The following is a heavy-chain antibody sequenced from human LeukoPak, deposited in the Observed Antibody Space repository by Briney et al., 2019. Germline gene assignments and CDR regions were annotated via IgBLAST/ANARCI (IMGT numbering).Heavy chain of an antibody. V-gene: IGHV3-30*03. J-gene: IGHJ4*02. CDR3: ARDLSPVVRASPMGY. D-gene: IGHD3-10*01. CDR2: ITYDGYYK. CDR1: GFTFSSYG. Sequence: GGSLRLSCAASGFTFSSYGMHWVRQAPGKGLEWVALITYDGYYKYYSDSVKGRFTISSDTSKNTLYLQVNSLRAEDTAVYYCARDLSPVVRASPMGYWGQGTLVTVSS.